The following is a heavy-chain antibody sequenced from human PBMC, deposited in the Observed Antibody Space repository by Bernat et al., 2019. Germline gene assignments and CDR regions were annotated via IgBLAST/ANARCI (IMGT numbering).Heavy chain of an antibody. D-gene: IGHD3-22*01. J-gene: IGHJ4*02. V-gene: IGHV1-58*01. Sequence: QMQLVQSGPEVKKPGTSVKVSCKASGFTFTSSAVQWVRQARGQRLEWIGWIVVGSGNTNYAQKFQEGVTITRDMSTSTAYMELSSLRSEDTAVYYCAALIGSGYYWDFDYWGQGTLVTVSS. CDR3: AALIGSGYYWDFDY. CDR2: IVVGSGNT. CDR1: GFTFTSSA.